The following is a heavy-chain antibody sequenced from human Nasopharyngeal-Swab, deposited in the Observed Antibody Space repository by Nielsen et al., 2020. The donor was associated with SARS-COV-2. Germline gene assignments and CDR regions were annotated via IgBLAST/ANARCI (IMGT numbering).Heavy chain of an antibody. CDR2: IWYDGSNK. CDR1: GFTFSSYG. V-gene: IGHV3-33*01. D-gene: IGHD5-12*01. J-gene: IGHJ6*02. Sequence: GESLKISCAASGFTFSSYGMHWVRQAPGKGLEWVADIWYDGSNKYYADSVKGRFTISRDNSKNTLYLQMNSLRAEDTAVYYCARDDIGYYYGMDVWGQGTTVTVSS. CDR3: ARDDIGYYYGMDV.